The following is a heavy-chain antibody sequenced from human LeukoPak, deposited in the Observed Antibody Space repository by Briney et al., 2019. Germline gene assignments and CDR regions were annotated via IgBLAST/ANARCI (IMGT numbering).Heavy chain of an antibody. J-gene: IGHJ4*02. CDR1: GGTFSSYA. CDR3: ARGIATTDSEFDY. CDR2: IIPIFGTA. Sequence: ASVKVSCKASGGTFSSYAISWVRQAPGQGLEWMGGIIPIFGTANYAQKFQGRVTMTRDTSTSTVYMELSSLRSEDTAVYYCARGIATTDSEFDYWGQGTLVTVSS. D-gene: IGHD5-24*01. V-gene: IGHV1-69*05.